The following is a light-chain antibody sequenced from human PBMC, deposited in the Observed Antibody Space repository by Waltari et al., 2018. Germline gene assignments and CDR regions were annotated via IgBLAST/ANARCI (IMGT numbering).Light chain of an antibody. J-gene: IGLJ2*01. Sequence: QSALTQPRSVSGSPGQSVTISCTGTSSDLGYYNYASCYQQHPGKAPQLMIDDVIERPSGVPGRFSGSKSGNTASLTISGLQAEDEADYYCCSYTGNYLRVFGGGTKLTVL. CDR3: CSYTGNYLRV. CDR1: SSDLGYYNY. CDR2: DVI. V-gene: IGLV2-11*01.